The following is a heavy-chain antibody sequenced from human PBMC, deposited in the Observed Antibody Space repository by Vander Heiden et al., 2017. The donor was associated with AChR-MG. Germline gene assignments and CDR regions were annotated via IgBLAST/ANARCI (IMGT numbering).Heavy chain of an antibody. CDR3: ARDLAYYGMDV. Sequence: QVQLVQSGAEVKKPGASVKISCKASGNTITSYYIHWVRQAPGQGLEWMGVISPNGGITRYAQKFQGRVTMTDDTSTSTVYVELSSLRSEDTAVYYCARDLAYYGMDVWGQGTTVTVSS. J-gene: IGHJ6*02. CDR1: GNTITSYY. CDR2: ISPNGGIT. V-gene: IGHV1-46*03.